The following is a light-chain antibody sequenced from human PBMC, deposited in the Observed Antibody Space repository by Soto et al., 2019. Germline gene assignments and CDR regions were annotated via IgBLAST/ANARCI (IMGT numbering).Light chain of an antibody. Sequence: DIQMTQSPSTLSASVGDRVTLTCRASQSISSWLAWYQQKPGKAPKLLIYDASSLESGVPSRFSGSGSGTEVTLTISSLQPDDFATYYCQQYHTYSRALGQGTKVEIK. J-gene: IGKJ1*01. CDR3: QQYHTYSRA. CDR2: DAS. CDR1: QSISSW. V-gene: IGKV1-5*01.